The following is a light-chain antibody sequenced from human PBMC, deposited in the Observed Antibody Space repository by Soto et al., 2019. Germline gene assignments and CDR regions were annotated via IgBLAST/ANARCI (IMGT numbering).Light chain of an antibody. Sequence: DIQMTQSPSTLSASVGDRVTITCRASQSISSWLAWYQQKPGKAPKLLLYKASSLESGVPSRFSGSGSGTDFTLTISSLQPDEFAAYYCQQYNSYSAFGQGTKLEIK. CDR3: QQYNSYSA. CDR2: KAS. J-gene: IGKJ1*01. CDR1: QSISSW. V-gene: IGKV1-5*03.